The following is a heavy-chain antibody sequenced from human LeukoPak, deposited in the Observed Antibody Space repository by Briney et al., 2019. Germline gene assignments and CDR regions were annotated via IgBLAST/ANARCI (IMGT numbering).Heavy chain of an antibody. D-gene: IGHD3-22*01. Sequence: ASVKVSCKASGYTFTSYGISWVRQAPGQGLEWMGWISAYNGNTNYAQKLQGRVTMTTDTSTSTAYVEVRSLRSDDTAVYYCARSRINTYYYDSSGPGAFDIWGQGTMVTVPS. CDR3: ARSRINTYYYDSSGPGAFDI. CDR2: ISAYNGNT. J-gene: IGHJ3*02. V-gene: IGHV1-18*01. CDR1: GYTFTSYG.